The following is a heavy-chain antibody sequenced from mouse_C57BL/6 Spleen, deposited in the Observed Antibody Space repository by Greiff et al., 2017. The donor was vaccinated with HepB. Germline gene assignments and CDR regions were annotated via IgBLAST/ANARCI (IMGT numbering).Heavy chain of an antibody. CDR2: IYPGDGDT. Sequence: VQLQQSGAELVKPGASVKISCTASGYAFSSYWMHWVKQRPGQGLEWIGQIYPGDGDTNYNGKFKGKATLTADTSSSTAYMQLSSLTSEDAAVYFCARSSHYDYDGAMDYWGQGTSVTVSS. J-gene: IGHJ4*01. D-gene: IGHD2-4*01. CDR1: GYAFSSYW. V-gene: IGHV1-80*01. CDR3: ARSSHYDYDGAMDY.